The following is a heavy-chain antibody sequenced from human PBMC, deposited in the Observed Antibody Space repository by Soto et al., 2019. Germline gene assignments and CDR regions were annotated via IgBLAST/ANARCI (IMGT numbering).Heavy chain of an antibody. CDR1: GGTFGSYT. V-gene: IGHV1-69*08. D-gene: IGHD2-2*01. J-gene: IGHJ6*03. Sequence: QVQLVQSGAEVKKPGSSVKVSCKASGGTFGSYTISWVRQAPGQGLEWMGRIIPILGIANYAQKFQGRVTITEDKSTSTAYMELSSLRSEDTAVYYCARDSLGYCSSTSCYLGYYYYYMDVWGTGTTVTVSS. CDR3: ARDSLGYCSSTSCYLGYYYYYMDV. CDR2: IIPILGIA.